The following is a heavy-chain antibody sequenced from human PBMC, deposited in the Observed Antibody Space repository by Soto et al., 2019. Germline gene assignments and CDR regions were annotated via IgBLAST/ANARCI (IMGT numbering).Heavy chain of an antibody. CDR3: ARDEGTTSVPYFDY. D-gene: IGHD1-7*01. Sequence: PSETLSLTCTVSGGSISSSDYYWSWIRQPPGKGLEWIGYIYYSGSTYYNPSLKSRVTMSVDTSKNQFSLKLSSVTAADTAVYYCARDEGTTSVPYFDYWGQGTLVTVS. J-gene: IGHJ4*02. CDR2: IYYSGST. V-gene: IGHV4-30-4*01. CDR1: GGSISSSDYY.